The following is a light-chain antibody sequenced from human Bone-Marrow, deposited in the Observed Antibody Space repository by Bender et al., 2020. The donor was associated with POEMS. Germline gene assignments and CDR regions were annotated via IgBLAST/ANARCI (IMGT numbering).Light chain of an antibody. CDR2: KDN. V-gene: IGLV3-25*03. CDR1: ALAKEF. J-gene: IGLJ3*02. CDR3: QSADSSGTSWV. Sequence: SDELTQPPSVSVSPGQTARITCSGDALAKEFVYWYQQKPGQAPVKVIYKDNERPSGTPERFSGSSSGTTATLTISGVQAEDEADYYCQSADSSGTSWVFGRGTKLTVL.